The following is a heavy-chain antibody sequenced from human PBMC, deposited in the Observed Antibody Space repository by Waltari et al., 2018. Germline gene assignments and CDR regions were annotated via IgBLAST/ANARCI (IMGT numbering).Heavy chain of an antibody. CDR1: GYTFTGYY. CDR2: ISAYNGNT. Sequence: QVQLVQSGAEVKKPGASVKVSCKASGYTFTGYYIHWVRQAPGQGLEWMGWISAYNGNTNYAQKLQGRVTMTTDTSTSTAYMELRSLRSDDTAVYYCARDLAAAGTSPFDYWGQGTLVTVSS. J-gene: IGHJ4*02. D-gene: IGHD6-13*01. V-gene: IGHV1-18*04. CDR3: ARDLAAAGTSPFDY.